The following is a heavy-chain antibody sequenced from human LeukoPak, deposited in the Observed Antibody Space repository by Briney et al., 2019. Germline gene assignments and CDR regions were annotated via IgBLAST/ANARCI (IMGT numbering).Heavy chain of an antibody. CDR2: ISSSSSYI. Sequence: GGSLRLSCAAYGFTFSSYSTNWVRQAPGKGLEWVSSISSSSSYIYYADSVKGRFTISRDNAKNSLYLQINSLRAEDTAVYYCAKFIAAPFYFDYWGQGTLVTVSS. D-gene: IGHD6-13*01. J-gene: IGHJ4*02. V-gene: IGHV3-21*01. CDR3: AKFIAAPFYFDY. CDR1: GFTFSSYS.